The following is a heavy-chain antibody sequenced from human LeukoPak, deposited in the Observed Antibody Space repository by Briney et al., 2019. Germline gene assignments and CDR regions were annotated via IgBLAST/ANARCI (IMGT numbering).Heavy chain of an antibody. CDR1: GFTFSSYE. CDR2: ISSSSSTI. J-gene: IGHJ4*02. Sequence: GGSLRLSCAASGFTFSSYEMNWVRQAPGKGLEWVSYISSSSSTIYYADSVKSRFTISRDNAKNSLYLQMNSLRAEDTAVYYCARDLGDIVATMIFDYWGQGTLVTASS. V-gene: IGHV3-48*03. D-gene: IGHD5-12*01. CDR3: ARDLGDIVATMIFDY.